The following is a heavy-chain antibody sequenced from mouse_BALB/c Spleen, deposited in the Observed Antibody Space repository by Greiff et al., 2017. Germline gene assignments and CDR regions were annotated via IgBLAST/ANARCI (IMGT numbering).Heavy chain of an antibody. Sequence: EVKVVESGGGLVKPGGSLKLSCTASGFTFSDYYMYWVRQTPEKRLEWVATISDGGSYTYYPDSVKGRFTISRNNAKNNLYLRMSSLKTEDTDMYYSAGDEDDHFDYWGQGTTVTVSS. J-gene: IGHJ2*01. D-gene: IGHD2-12*01. CDR2: ISDGGSYT. V-gene: IGHV5-4*02. CDR3: AGDEDDHFDY. CDR1: GFTFSDYY.